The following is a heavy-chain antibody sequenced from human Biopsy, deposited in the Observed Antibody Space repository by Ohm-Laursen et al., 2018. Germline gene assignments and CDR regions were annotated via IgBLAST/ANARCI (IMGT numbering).Heavy chain of an antibody. J-gene: IGHJ4*02. Sequence: SSVKVSCKPSGYTFTAFSVHWLRQAPGQGLEWMGGIIPMFGTANYAQLFQGRVTITADESTSTSYMELSSPTSEDTAIYYCARGPHSGSHSCFDYWGRGTLVTVSS. CDR3: ARGPHSGSHSCFDY. CDR1: GYTFTAFS. V-gene: IGHV1-69*01. D-gene: IGHD1-26*01. CDR2: IIPMFGTA.